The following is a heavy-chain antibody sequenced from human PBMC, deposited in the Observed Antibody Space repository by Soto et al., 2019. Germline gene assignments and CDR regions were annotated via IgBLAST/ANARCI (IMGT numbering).Heavy chain of an antibody. D-gene: IGHD6-19*01. V-gene: IGHV3-33*01. CDR3: ARGIGAVAANFDC. CDR1: GFTFSGYG. J-gene: IGHJ4*02. CDR2: IWYDGSNQ. Sequence: GGSLRLSCAASGFTFSGYGMHWVRQAPGKGLEWVAVIWYDGSNQYYADSVKGRFTISRDNSRNTLYLQMNSLRAEDTAVYYCARGIGAVAANFDCWGQGTLVTVSS.